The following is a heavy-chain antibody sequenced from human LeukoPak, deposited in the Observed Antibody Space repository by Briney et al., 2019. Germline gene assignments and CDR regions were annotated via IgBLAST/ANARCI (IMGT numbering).Heavy chain of an antibody. D-gene: IGHD3-22*01. V-gene: IGHV3-74*01. Sequence: GGSLRLSCAASGFTFSSYWMHWVRQAPGKGLVWVSRINSDGSSTNYADSVKGRFTISRDNAKNTLYLQMNSLRAEDTAVYYCAKDINSSGYYRGPWFDPWGPGTLVTVSS. CDR3: AKDINSSGYYRGPWFDP. CDR1: GFTFSSYW. J-gene: IGHJ5*02. CDR2: INSDGSST.